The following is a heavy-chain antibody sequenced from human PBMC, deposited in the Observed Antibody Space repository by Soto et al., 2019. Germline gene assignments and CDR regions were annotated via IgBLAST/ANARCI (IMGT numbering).Heavy chain of an antibody. CDR2: ISGSGTGK. CDR3: AKDRSPGASTGNVY. D-gene: IGHD1-26*01. J-gene: IGHJ4*02. Sequence: DVQLLESGGGLVQPGGSLRLSCAASGFTFSSNAMNWVRQAPGKGLEWVSTISGSGTGKYYADSVKGRFTISRDNSRNTLFLQMNNLRAEDAAVYFCAKDRSPGASTGNVYWGQGTLVTVSS. V-gene: IGHV3-23*01. CDR1: GFTFSSNA.